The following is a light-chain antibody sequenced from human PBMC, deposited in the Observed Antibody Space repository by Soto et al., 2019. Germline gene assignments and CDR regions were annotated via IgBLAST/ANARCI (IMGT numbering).Light chain of an antibody. Sequence: QSVLTQPPSVSGAPGQRVTISCTGSSSNIGAGYDVHWYHHLPGTAPKLLIYANSNRPSGVPDRFSGSKSGTSASLAITGLQAEDEADYYCQSFDSSLSVIFGGGTKLTVL. CDR1: SSNIGAGYD. CDR2: ANS. CDR3: QSFDSSLSVI. J-gene: IGLJ2*01. V-gene: IGLV1-40*01.